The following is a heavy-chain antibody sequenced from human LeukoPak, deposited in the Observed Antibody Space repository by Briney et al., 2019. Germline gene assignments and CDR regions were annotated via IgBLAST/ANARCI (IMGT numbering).Heavy chain of an antibody. CDR2: FYPEDGET. V-gene: IGHV1-24*01. CDR3: ATGGYDFWSGCFDY. CDR1: GYTLTELS. Sequence: ASVKVSCKVSGYTLTELSMHWVRQAPGKGLEWMGGFYPEDGETIYEQKFQGRVTMTEDTSTDTAYMELSSLRSEDTAVYYCATGGYDFWSGCFDYWGQGTLVTVSS. D-gene: IGHD3-3*01. J-gene: IGHJ4*02.